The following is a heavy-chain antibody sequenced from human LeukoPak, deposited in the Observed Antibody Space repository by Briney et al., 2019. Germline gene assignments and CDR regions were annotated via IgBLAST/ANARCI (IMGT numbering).Heavy chain of an antibody. D-gene: IGHD3-3*01. CDR3: ARHLSNYDFWRPFDY. Sequence: SETLSLTCTVSGGSISSSSYYWGWIRQPPGKGLEWIGSIYYSGSTYYNPSLKSRVTISVDTSKNQFSLKLSSVTAADTAVYYCARHLSNYDFWRPFDYWGQGTLVTVSS. J-gene: IGHJ4*02. V-gene: IGHV4-39*01. CDR1: GGSISSSSYY. CDR2: IYYSGST.